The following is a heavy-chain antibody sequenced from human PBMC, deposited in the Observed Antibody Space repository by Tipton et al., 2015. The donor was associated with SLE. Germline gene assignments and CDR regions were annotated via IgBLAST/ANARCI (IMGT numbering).Heavy chain of an antibody. CDR2: MSGSGAST. CDR1: GFNFNYFA. V-gene: IGHV3-23*01. D-gene: IGHD2-21*02. CDR3: AKEGHMVVVTD. Sequence: SLRLSCAASGFNFNYFAMSWVRQAPGKGLEWVSAMSGSGASTYYADSVKGRFTISRDNAKNTVFLQMNSLTVDDTALYYCAKEGHMVVVTDWGQGTLVTVSS. J-gene: IGHJ4*02.